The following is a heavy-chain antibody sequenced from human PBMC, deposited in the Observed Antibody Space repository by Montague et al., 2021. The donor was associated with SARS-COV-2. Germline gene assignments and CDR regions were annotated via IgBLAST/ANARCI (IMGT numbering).Heavy chain of an antibody. CDR3: VRLGYSSSTVDS. CDR2: IEYSGST. J-gene: IGHJ5*01. CDR1: GDSLSFYF. D-gene: IGHD5-12*01. Sequence: SETLSLTCTVSGDSLSFYFWTWIRQPPGRGLECIGYIEYSGSTNYNPSLKSRLTMSLDMSSNQFSLELSSVTAADTAVYYCVRLGYSSSTVDSWGHGTLVSVSS. V-gene: IGHV4-59*08.